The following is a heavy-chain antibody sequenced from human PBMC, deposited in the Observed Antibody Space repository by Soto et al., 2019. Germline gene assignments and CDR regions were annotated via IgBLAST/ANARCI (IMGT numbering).Heavy chain of an antibody. CDR2: IYYSGNT. D-gene: IGHD6-19*01. CDR3: ARHRDRSDWDSPLFYFEF. V-gene: IGHV4-39*01. Sequence: TLSLTCSVSGGSISKTTYYSAWIRQPTGKGLEWIGSIYYSGNTHYKTSLNSRVTISVDTSKNQFSLCLNSVTAADTATYYCARHRDRSDWDSPLFYFEFWGQGTLVTVSS. J-gene: IGHJ4*02. CDR1: GGSISKTTYY.